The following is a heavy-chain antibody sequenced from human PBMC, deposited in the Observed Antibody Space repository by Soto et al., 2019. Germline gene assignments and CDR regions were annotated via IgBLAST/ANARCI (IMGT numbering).Heavy chain of an antibody. CDR3: ARGRLEWPPDY. J-gene: IGHJ4*02. CDR2: ISAYNGNT. V-gene: IGHV1-18*01. Sequence: ASVRVSCKASGYTFTSYGISWVRQAPGQGLEWMGWISAYNGNTNYAQKLQGRVTMTTNTSISTAYMELRSLRSEDTAVYYCARGRLEWPPDYWGQGTLVTVSS. CDR1: GYTFTSYG. D-gene: IGHD3-3*01.